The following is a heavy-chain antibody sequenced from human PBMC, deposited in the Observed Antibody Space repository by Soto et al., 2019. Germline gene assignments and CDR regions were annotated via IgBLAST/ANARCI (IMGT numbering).Heavy chain of an antibody. V-gene: IGHV3-23*01. CDR3: AKGTDFRSGNMPHYLDY. Sequence: EVQLLESGGGLAQPGGSLRLSCAASGFTFSRSSMTWVRQVPGKGLQWVSTISASGGSTYYADSVKGRLTISRDSSKNTLYLQMNSLRDEDTALYYCAKGTDFRSGNMPHYLDYWGQGTLVNVSS. J-gene: IGHJ4*02. D-gene: IGHD3-3*01. CDR2: ISASGGST. CDR1: GFTFSRSS.